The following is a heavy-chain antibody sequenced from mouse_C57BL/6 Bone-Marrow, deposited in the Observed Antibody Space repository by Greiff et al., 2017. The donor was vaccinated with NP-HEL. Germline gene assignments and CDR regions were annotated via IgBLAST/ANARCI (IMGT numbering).Heavy chain of an antibody. V-gene: IGHV1-64*01. J-gene: IGHJ1*03. D-gene: IGHD2-3*01. CDR2: IHPNSGST. Sequence: QVQLQQSGAELVKPGASVKLSCKASGYTFTSYWMHWVKQRPGQGLEWIGMIHPNSGSTNYNEKFKSKATLTVDKSSSTAYMQLSSLTSEDSAVYYCAREEGIYDGYYGGYFDVWGTGTTVTVSS. CDR1: GYTFTSYW. CDR3: AREEGIYDGYYGGYFDV.